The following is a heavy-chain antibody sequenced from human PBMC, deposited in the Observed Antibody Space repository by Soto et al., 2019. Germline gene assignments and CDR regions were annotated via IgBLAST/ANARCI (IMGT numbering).Heavy chain of an antibody. CDR3: ARDPSIASKDLKYYFDY. Sequence: GGSLRLSCAASGFTFSSYAMHWVRQAPGKGLEWVAVISYDGSNKYYADSVKGRFTISRDNSKNTLYLQMNSLRAEDTAVYYCARDPSIASKDLKYYFDYWGQGTLVTVSS. J-gene: IGHJ4*02. V-gene: IGHV3-30-3*01. CDR1: GFTFSSYA. CDR2: ISYDGSNK. D-gene: IGHD6-6*01.